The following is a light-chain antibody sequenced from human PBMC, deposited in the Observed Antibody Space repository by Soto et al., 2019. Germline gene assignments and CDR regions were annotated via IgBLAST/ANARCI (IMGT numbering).Light chain of an antibody. V-gene: IGKV3-20*01. CDR1: QSLSSTY. J-gene: IGKJ1*01. CDR3: QQYGSSPLT. Sequence: EIVLTQSPGTLSLSPGERATLSCRASQSLSSTYLAWYQQKPGQAPRLIIYGASNRATGIPDRFSGSGSGTDFTLTINRLEPEDFAVYYCQQYGSSPLTFGQGTKVEIK. CDR2: GAS.